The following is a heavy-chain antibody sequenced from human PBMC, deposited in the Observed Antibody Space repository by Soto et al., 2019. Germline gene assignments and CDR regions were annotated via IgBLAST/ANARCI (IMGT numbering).Heavy chain of an antibody. D-gene: IGHD2-21*01. J-gene: IGHJ5*01. CDR3: VRATCWPGFDF. CDR1: GFAVSSKY. CDR2: IYGGGTT. Sequence: EVQLVESGGGLIQPGGSLRLSCAASGFAVSSKYMTWVRQAPGKGLEWVSVIYGGGTTYYADSVKGRFPISRDTSKNTLYPQLNSRGPEDTAVYDCVRATCWPGFDFWGQGTLVTVSS. V-gene: IGHV3-53*01.